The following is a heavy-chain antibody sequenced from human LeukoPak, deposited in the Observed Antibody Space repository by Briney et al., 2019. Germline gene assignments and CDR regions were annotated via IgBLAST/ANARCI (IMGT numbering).Heavy chain of an antibody. CDR1: GYTFTSYY. CDR3: ARGGGAAAGKSNNWFDP. Sequence: GASVKVSCKASGYTFTSYYMHWVRQAPGQGLEWMGIINPSGGSTSYAQKFQGRVTMTRDMSTSTVYMELSSLRSEDTAVYYCARGGGAAAGKSNNWFDPWGQGTLVTVSS. J-gene: IGHJ5*02. D-gene: IGHD6-13*01. CDR2: INPSGGST. V-gene: IGHV1-46*01.